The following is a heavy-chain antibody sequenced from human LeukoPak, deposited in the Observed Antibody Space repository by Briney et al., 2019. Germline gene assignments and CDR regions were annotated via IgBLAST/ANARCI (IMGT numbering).Heavy chain of an antibody. CDR1: GGSISTYV. D-gene: IGHD5-12*01. V-gene: IGHV4-4*07. CDR2: ISDSGST. CDR3: ARGMAAAYDYNWFDP. J-gene: IGHJ5*02. Sequence: SETLSLTCTVSGGSISTYVWSWIRQTAGKGLEWIGRISDSGSTRYNPSLKSRVTMSVDTSKNQFSLKLDSVTAADTAVYFCARGMAAAYDYNWFDPWGPGTLVTVSS.